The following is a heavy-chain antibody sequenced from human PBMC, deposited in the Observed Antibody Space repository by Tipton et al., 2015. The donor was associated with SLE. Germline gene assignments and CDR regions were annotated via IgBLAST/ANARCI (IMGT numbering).Heavy chain of an antibody. J-gene: IGHJ3*02. CDR3: ARDRDYYDSSGYYYRAFDI. CDR2: IYYSGST. D-gene: IGHD3-22*01. V-gene: IGHV4-61*01. Sequence: LRLSCTVSGGSISSGSYYWSWIRQPPGKGLEWIGYIYYSGSTNYNPSLKSRVTISVDTSKNQFSLKLSSVTAADTAVYYCARDRDYYDSSGYYYRAFDIWGQGTMVTVSS. CDR1: GGSISSGSYY.